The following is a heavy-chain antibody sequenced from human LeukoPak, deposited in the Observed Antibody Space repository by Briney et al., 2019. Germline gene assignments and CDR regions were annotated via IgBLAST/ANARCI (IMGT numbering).Heavy chain of an antibody. CDR1: GFTFSSYS. CDR2: ISSSSSTI. J-gene: IGHJ1*01. D-gene: IGHD1-1*01. Sequence: PGGSLRLSCAASGFTFSSYSMNWVRQAPGKGLEWVSYISSSSSTIYYADSVKGRFTISRDNAKNSLYLQMNSLRAEDTAVYYCARDPLGDDREEHFQHWGQGTLVTVSS. CDR3: ARDPLGDDREEHFQH. V-gene: IGHV3-48*01.